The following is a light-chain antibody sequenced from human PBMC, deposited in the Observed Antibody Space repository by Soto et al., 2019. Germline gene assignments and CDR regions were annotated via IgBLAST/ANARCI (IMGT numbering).Light chain of an antibody. CDR3: CSYAGSYISEV. Sequence: QSVLTQPRSVSGSPGQSVTISCTGTSSDVGGYNYVSWYQQHPGKAPKLMIYDVSKRPSGVPDRFSGSKSGNTASLTISGLQAEDEADYYCCSYAGSYISEVFGTGPKVTVL. CDR2: DVS. J-gene: IGLJ1*01. V-gene: IGLV2-11*01. CDR1: SSDVGGYNY.